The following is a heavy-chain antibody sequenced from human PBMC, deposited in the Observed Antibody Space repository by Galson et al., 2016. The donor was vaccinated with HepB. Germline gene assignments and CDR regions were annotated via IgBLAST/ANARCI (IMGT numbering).Heavy chain of an antibody. Sequence: SETLSLTCTVSGGSVSSGSNYWSWIRQPPGKGLEWIGYKYYTGSTNYNPSLKSRVTISVDTSKNQFSLKLSSVTAADAAVYYCARAFRVTMVRGVGDPWGQGTLVTVSS. J-gene: IGHJ5*02. D-gene: IGHD3-10*01. CDR3: ARAFRVTMVRGVGDP. V-gene: IGHV4-61*01. CDR2: KYYTGST. CDR1: GGSVSSGSNY.